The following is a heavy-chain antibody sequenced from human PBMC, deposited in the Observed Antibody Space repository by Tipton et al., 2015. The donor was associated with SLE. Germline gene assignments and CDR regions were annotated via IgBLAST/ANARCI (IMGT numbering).Heavy chain of an antibody. Sequence: TLSLTCAVYGGSFSGYYWSWIRQPPGKGLEWIGEINHSGNTNYNPSFKSRVTISVDTSKNQFSLKLSSVTAADTAVYYCASSITIFGVVKYYYGMDVWGQGTTVTVSS. CDR1: GGSFSGYY. D-gene: IGHD3-3*01. J-gene: IGHJ6*02. CDR2: INHSGNT. CDR3: ASSITIFGVVKYYYGMDV. V-gene: IGHV4-34*01.